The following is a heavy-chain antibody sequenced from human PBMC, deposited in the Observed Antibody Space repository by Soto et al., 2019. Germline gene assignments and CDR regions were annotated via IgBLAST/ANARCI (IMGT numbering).Heavy chain of an antibody. CDR1: GGSIHSGGFS. CDR2: IYHSGST. V-gene: IGHV4-30-2*01. Sequence: SETLFLTCAVSGGSIHSGGFSWGWFRWLPGKCLEWIGYIYHSGSTYYNPSLKSRVTISVDRSKNQFSLKLSSVTAADTAVYYCAAGGGLPRYYWGQGTLVTVSS. CDR3: AAGGGLPRYY. J-gene: IGHJ4*02. D-gene: IGHD5-12*01.